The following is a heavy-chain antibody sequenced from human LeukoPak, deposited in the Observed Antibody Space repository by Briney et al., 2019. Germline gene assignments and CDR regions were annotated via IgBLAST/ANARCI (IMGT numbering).Heavy chain of an antibody. CDR3: ARGDTIFGVVTQFDY. D-gene: IGHD3-3*01. V-gene: IGHV4-59*11. CDR2: IYYSGST. Sequence: SETLSLTCTVSGGSISGHYWSWIRQPPGKGLEWIGYIYYSGSTNYNPSLKSRVTISVDTSKNQFSLKLSSVTAADTAVYYCARGDTIFGVVTQFDYWGQGTLVTVSS. J-gene: IGHJ4*02. CDR1: GGSISGHY.